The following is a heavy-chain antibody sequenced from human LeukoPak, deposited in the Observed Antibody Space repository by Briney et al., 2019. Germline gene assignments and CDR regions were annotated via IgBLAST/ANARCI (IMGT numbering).Heavy chain of an antibody. CDR1: GGSISSGGYY. CDR2: IYYSGST. Sequence: SQTLSLTCTVSGGSISSGGYYWSWIRQHPGKGLEWIGYIYYSGSTYYNPSLKSRVTISVDTSKNQFSLKLSSVTAADTAVYYCASEVIVATIWGNWFDPWGQGTLSPSPQ. CDR3: ASEVIVATIWGNWFDP. D-gene: IGHD5-12*01. J-gene: IGHJ5*02. V-gene: IGHV4-31*03.